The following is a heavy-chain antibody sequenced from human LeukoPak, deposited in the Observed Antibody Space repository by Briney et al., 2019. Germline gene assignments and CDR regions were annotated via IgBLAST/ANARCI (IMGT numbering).Heavy chain of an antibody. CDR2: IYYSGST. Sequence: ASETLSLTCTVSGGSISSYYWSWIRQPPGKGLEWIGYIYYSGSTNYNPSLKSRVTISVDTSKNQFSLKLSSVTAADTAVYYCARAIFGVVIGYWGQGTPVTVSS. J-gene: IGHJ4*02. V-gene: IGHV4-59*01. CDR3: ARAIFGVVIGY. D-gene: IGHD3-3*01. CDR1: GGSISSYY.